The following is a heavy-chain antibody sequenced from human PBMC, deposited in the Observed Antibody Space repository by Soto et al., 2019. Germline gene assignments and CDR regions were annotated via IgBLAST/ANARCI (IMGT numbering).Heavy chain of an antibody. CDR1: AYSFTNYW. J-gene: IGHJ5*02. D-gene: IGHD1-1*01. Sequence: VESLKVSWKGAAYSFTNYWLGWVRQMPGKGLEWMGIIYPGDSDTRYSPSFQGQVTISVDKSINTAYLQWNSLKASDTAMYYCARRGATGTILVSGSNYFDPWGQGTLVTVSS. CDR3: ARRGATGTILVSGSNYFDP. CDR2: IYPGDSDT. V-gene: IGHV5-51*01.